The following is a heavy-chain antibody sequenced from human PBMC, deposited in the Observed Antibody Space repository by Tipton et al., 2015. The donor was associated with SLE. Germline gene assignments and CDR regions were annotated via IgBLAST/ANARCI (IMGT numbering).Heavy chain of an antibody. CDR3: ARAGAFSYGFFDY. V-gene: IGHV1-69*05. D-gene: IGHD5-18*01. CDR2: IIPFFGTT. J-gene: IGHJ4*02. CDR1: GGTFYSSA. Sequence: QSGAEVKKPGSSVKVSCKASGGTFYSSAFSWVRQAPGQGLEWMGGIIPFFGTTHYAQKFQGRVTITTDESTSTAYMELSSLRSEDAAGYYCARAGAFSYGFFDYWELGPLGTGSS.